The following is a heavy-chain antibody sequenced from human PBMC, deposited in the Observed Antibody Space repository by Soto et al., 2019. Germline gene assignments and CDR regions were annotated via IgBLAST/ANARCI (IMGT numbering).Heavy chain of an antibody. CDR2: ISHTGKT. CDR1: TGSMRTYC. J-gene: IGHJ4*02. D-gene: IGHD4-17*01. V-gene: IGHV4-59*01. CDR3: ARDDTTGLFDF. Sequence: QVQLQESGPGLVRPAETLSLTCSVSTGSMRTYCWTWIRQSPGKGLEWIGQISHTGKTKYNPSLESRVTISVDTSRKQFSLKLTSVTAADTALYYCARDDTTGLFDFWGQGTLVTVSS.